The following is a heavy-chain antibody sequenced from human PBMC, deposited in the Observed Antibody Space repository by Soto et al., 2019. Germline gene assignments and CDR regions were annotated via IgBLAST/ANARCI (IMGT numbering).Heavy chain of an antibody. CDR1: GFTFSSYA. CDR2: ISGSGGST. V-gene: IGHV3-23*01. D-gene: IGHD4-17*01. Sequence: EVQLLESGGDLVQPGGSLRLSCAASGFTFSSYAMSWVRQAPGKGLEWVSGISGSGGSTYFADSVKGRFTISRDNSNNRLYLQMNSLRADDTAVYYCAKNDYGIYERRCSWGQGTLVTVSS. CDR3: AKNDYGIYERRCS. J-gene: IGHJ5*02.